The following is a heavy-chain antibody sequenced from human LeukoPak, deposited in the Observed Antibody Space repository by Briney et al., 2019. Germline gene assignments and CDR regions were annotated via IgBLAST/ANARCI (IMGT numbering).Heavy chain of an antibody. J-gene: IGHJ5*02. V-gene: IGHV4-59*01. D-gene: IGHD5-12*01. CDR3: AREFSGPTNWFDP. CDR1: GGSISSYY. Sequence: SETLSLTCTVSGGSISSYYWSWIQQPPGKGLEWIGYIYYSGSTNYNPSLKSRVTISIDTSKNQFSLNLRSVTAADTAVYYCAREFSGPTNWFDPWGQGTLVTVSS. CDR2: IYYSGST.